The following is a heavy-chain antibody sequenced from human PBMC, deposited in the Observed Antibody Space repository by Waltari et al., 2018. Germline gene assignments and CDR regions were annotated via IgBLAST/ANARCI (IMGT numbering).Heavy chain of an antibody. J-gene: IGHJ4*02. Sequence: LVQSGAEVKKPGASVKVSCKASGYTFTGYAILWVRQAPGQGLAWMGRINPKTGDTHYAQNFQGRFALTTDTSTNTAFMELQRLGSDDTAVYYCLRDSSGSHFDYWGQGTLVTVSS. D-gene: IGHD3-22*01. CDR1: GYTFTGYA. CDR2: INPKTGDT. CDR3: LRDSSGSHFDY. V-gene: IGHV1-2*06.